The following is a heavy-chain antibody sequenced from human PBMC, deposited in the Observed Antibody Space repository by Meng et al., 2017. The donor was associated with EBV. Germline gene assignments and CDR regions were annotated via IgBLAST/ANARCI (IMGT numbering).Heavy chain of an antibody. CDR1: GFFLSTRVVV. CDR2: IYWDDDK. V-gene: IGHV2-5*02. CDR3: AHIIAARPFDY. D-gene: IGHD6-6*01. J-gene: IGHJ4*02. Sequence: QIPLKASVPALVHPPQTLTPPCTFPGFFLSTRVVVVGWIRPPPGKALEWLALIYWDDDKRYSPSLKSRLTITKDTSKNQVVLTMTNMDPVDAATYYCAHIIAARPFDYWGQGTLVTVSS.